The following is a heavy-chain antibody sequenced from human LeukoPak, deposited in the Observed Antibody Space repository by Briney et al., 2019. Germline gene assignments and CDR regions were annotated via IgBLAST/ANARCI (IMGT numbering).Heavy chain of an antibody. J-gene: IGHJ4*02. Sequence: PGGSLRLSCAASVFTFSNYGMHWVRQAPGKGLEWVAVISFDGTNKYYVDSVKGRFTISRDNSNNTLYLQMNSLRAEDTAVYYCVKDRSSTWSFDYWGQGTLVIVSS. V-gene: IGHV3-30*18. CDR3: VKDRSSTWSFDY. CDR2: ISFDGTNK. D-gene: IGHD6-13*01. CDR1: VFTFSNYG.